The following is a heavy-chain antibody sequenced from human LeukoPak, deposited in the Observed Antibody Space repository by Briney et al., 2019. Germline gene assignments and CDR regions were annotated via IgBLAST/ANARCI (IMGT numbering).Heavy chain of an antibody. CDR2: IWYDGSNK. D-gene: IGHD3-16*01. V-gene: IGHV3-33*01. Sequence: GGSLRLSCAASGFTFSSYGMHWVRQAPGKGLEWVAVIWYDGSNKYYADSVKGRFTISRDNSKNTLYLQMNSLRAEDTAVYYCARDRVMITFGGVNPVAARFFDYWGQGTLVTVSS. CDR1: GFTFSSYG. CDR3: ARDRVMITFGGVNPVAARFFDY. J-gene: IGHJ4*02.